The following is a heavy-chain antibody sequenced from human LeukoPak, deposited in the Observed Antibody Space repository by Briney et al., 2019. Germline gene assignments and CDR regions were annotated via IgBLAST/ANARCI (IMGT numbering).Heavy chain of an antibody. V-gene: IGHV4-31*03. CDR2: IYYSGST. CDR1: GGSISSGGYY. D-gene: IGHD3-9*01. Sequence: PSETLSLTCTVSGGSISSGGYYWSWIRQHPGKGLEWTGYIYYSGSTYYNPSLKSRVTISVDTSKNQFSLKLSSVTAADTAVYYCARAPVSDFDWSLGGFDYWGQGTLVTVSS. CDR3: ARAPVSDFDWSLGGFDY. J-gene: IGHJ4*02.